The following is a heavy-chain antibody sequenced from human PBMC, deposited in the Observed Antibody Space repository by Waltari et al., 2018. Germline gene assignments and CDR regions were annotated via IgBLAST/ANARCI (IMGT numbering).Heavy chain of an antibody. CDR2: SSGSGGST. D-gene: IGHD1-26*01. J-gene: IGHJ3*02. CDR1: GFTFSRYA. Sequence: EVQLVESGGGLVQPGGSLRLSCAASGFTFSRYAMSCVRQAPGKGLEWVAASSGSGGSTYYADSVKGRFTISRDNSKNTLYLQMNSLRAEDTAVYYCAKELHIYEAFDIWGQGTMVTVSS. V-gene: IGHV3-23*04. CDR3: AKELHIYEAFDI.